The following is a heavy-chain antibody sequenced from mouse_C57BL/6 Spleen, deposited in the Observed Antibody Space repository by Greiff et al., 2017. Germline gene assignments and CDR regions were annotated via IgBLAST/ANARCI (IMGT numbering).Heavy chain of an antibody. CDR2: IDPSDSYT. J-gene: IGHJ1*03. Sequence: QVQLKESGAELVMPGASVKLSCKASGYTFTSYWMHWVKQRPGQGLEWIGEIDPSDSYTNYNQKFKGKSTLTVDKSSSTAYMQLSSLTSEDSAVYYCARARTYTWYFDVWGTGTTVTVSS. CDR3: ARARTYTWYFDV. V-gene: IGHV1-69*01. CDR1: GYTFTSYW. D-gene: IGHD5-1*01.